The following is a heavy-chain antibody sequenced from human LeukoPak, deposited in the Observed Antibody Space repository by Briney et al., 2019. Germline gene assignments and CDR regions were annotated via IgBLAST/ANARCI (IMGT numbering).Heavy chain of an antibody. CDR2: ISYDGSNK. V-gene: IGHV3-30-3*01. Sequence: GGSLRLSCAASGFTFSSYAMHWVRQAPGKGLEWVAVISYDGSNKYCADSVKGRFTISRDNSKNTLYLQMNSLRAEDTAVYYCARSAAGTNFDYWGQGTLVTVSS. J-gene: IGHJ4*02. D-gene: IGHD6-13*01. CDR1: GFTFSSYA. CDR3: ARSAAGTNFDY.